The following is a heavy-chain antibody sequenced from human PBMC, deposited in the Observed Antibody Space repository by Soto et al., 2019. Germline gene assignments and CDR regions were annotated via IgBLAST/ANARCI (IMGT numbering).Heavy chain of an antibody. Sequence: LRLSCAASGFTFSTYAMSWVRQAPGKGLEWVSVISGSGSSTYYADSVKGRFTISRDNSKNTLYLQMNSLRAEDTAVYYCAKDASSGITSFDLWGRGTLVTVSS. D-gene: IGHD3-3*01. CDR3: AKDASSGITSFDL. J-gene: IGHJ2*01. CDR1: GFTFSTYA. CDR2: ISGSGSST. V-gene: IGHV3-23*01.